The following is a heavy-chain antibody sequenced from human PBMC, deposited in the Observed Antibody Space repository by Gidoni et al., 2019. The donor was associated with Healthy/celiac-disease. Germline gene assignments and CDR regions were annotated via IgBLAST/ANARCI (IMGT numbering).Heavy chain of an antibody. V-gene: IGHV7-4-1*02. Sequence: QVQLVQSGSELKKLGASVKVSCKASGYTLTSYAMNWVRQAPGQGLEWMGWINTNNGNPTYAQGLTGRFVFSLDTSVSTAYLQISSLKAEDTAVYYCARDPAHYYDSSGYYHDLSTGVATNWFDPWGQGTLVTVSS. D-gene: IGHD3-22*01. CDR2: INTNNGNP. CDR1: GYTLTSYA. CDR3: ARDPAHYYDSSGYYHDLSTGVATNWFDP. J-gene: IGHJ5*02.